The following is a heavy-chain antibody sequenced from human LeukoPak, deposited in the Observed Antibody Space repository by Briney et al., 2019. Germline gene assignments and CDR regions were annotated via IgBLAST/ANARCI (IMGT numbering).Heavy chain of an antibody. CDR2: ICHSGST. D-gene: IGHD4-17*01. CDR3: ARSSGGDTTFDY. V-gene: IGHV4-38-2*02. Sequence: SETLSLTCTVSGYSISSGYYWGWIRQPPGKGLEWIGSICHSGSTYYNPSLKSRVTISVDTSKNQFSLKLSSVTAADTAVYYCARSSGGDTTFDYWGQGTLVTVSS. J-gene: IGHJ4*02. CDR1: GYSISSGYY.